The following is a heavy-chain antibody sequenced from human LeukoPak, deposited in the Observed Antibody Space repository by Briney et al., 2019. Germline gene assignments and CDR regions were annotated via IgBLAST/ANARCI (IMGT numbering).Heavy chain of an antibody. CDR2: INTNTGNP. D-gene: IGHD2-15*01. CDR1: GYTFTSYA. V-gene: IGHV7-4-1*02. CDR3: ARASCSGGSCYYDY. Sequence: ASVKVSCKASGYTFTSYAMNWVRQAPGHGLEWMGWINTNTGNPTYAQGFTGRFVFSLDTSVSTAYLQISSLKAEDTAVYYCARASCSGGSCYYDYWGQGTLVTVSS. J-gene: IGHJ4*02.